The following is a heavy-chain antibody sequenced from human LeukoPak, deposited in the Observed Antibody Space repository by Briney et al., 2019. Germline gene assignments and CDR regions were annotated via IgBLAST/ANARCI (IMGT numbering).Heavy chain of an antibody. CDR1: GFTFSDYY. D-gene: IGHD1-14*01. CDR2: ISSSGSTI. J-gene: IGHJ4*02. Sequence: GGSLRLSCAASGFTFSDYYMSWIRQAPGKGLEWVSYISSSGSTIYYADSVKGRFSISRDNAKNSLYLQMNSLRAEDTAVYYCAKPARTDYTDYWGQGTLVTVSS. CDR3: AKPARTDYTDY. V-gene: IGHV3-11*01.